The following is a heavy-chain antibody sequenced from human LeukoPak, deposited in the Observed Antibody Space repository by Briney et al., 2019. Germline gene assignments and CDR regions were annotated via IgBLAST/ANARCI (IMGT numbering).Heavy chain of an antibody. CDR3: AKGRGSSSWYKAYYFDY. J-gene: IGHJ4*02. Sequence: GRSLRLSCAASGFTFSSYAMHWVRQAPGKGLEWVAVISYDGSNKYYADSVKGRFTISRDNSKNTLYLQMNSLRAEDTAVYYCAKGRGSSSWYKAYYFDYWGQGTLVTVSS. V-gene: IGHV3-30-3*01. D-gene: IGHD6-13*01. CDR2: ISYDGSNK. CDR1: GFTFSSYA.